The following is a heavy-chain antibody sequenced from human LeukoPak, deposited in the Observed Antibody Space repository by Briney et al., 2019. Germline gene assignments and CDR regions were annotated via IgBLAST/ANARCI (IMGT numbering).Heavy chain of an antibody. CDR1: GFTFSSYG. D-gene: IGHD2-15*01. CDR2: IWSDGSKK. Sequence: PGRSLRLACAASGFTFSSYGMHWVRQAPGKGLEWVAVIWSDGSKKYYAESVKGRLIISRDNSKNTLYLQMNSLTVEDTAVFYCARDLGHCSGDSCYSWYYFDYWGQGTLVTVSS. V-gene: IGHV3-33*01. J-gene: IGHJ4*02. CDR3: ARDLGHCSGDSCYSWYYFDY.